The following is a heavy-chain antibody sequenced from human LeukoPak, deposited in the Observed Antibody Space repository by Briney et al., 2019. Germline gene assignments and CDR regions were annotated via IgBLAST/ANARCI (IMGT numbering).Heavy chain of an antibody. CDR3: AREAMIVVDAFDI. D-gene: IGHD3-22*01. J-gene: IGHJ3*02. V-gene: IGHV4-34*01. CDR2: INHSGST. Sequence: SETLSLTCAVYGGSFSGYYWSWIRQPPGKGLEWIGEINHSGSTNHNPSLKSRVTISVDTSKNQFSLKLSSVTAADTAVYYCAREAMIVVDAFDIWGQGTMVTVSS. CDR1: GGSFSGYY.